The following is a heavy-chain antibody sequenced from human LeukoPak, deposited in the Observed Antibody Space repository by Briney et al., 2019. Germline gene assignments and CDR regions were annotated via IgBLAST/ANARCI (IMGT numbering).Heavy chain of an antibody. CDR1: GDSISNYY. CDR2: IYTSGST. CDR3: AGTAHCSSDNCYRFYNGNDAFII. D-gene: IGHD2-2*01. Sequence: SETLSLTCALSGDSISNYYWSWIRQPPGKGRDWIGYIYTSGSTNSHPSLTSRATISVRRSKNQFSLQLYSVPAPHTAVYYFAGTAHCSSDNCYRFYNGNDAFIIWGEGTKVTVSS. J-gene: IGHJ3*02. V-gene: IGHV4-4*09.